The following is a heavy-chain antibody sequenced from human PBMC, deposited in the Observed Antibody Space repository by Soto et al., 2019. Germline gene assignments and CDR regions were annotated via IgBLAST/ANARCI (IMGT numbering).Heavy chain of an antibody. CDR1: GASITTYY. CDR2: ISYSGST. V-gene: IGHV4-59*12. Sequence: PSETLSLTCTVSGASITTYYWSWIRQPPGKGLEWIGYISYSGSTDYNPSLKSRVTISVDASKNQFSLKLRSVTAADTAVYYCALRLGDPGRLYFDYWGQGTLVTVSS. D-gene: IGHD3-16*01. J-gene: IGHJ4*02. CDR3: ALRLGDPGRLYFDY.